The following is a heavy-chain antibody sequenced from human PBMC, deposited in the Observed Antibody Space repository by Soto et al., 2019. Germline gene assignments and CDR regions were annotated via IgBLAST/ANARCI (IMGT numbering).Heavy chain of an antibody. CDR2: INSEGTGT. CDR3: ANIRGYSGYDAPISYLYGMDV. CDR1: GFTFSSYA. V-gene: IGHV3-64*04. J-gene: IGHJ6*02. Sequence: GGSLRLSCSASGFTFSSYAMHWVRQAPGKGLEYVSAINSEGTGTYYADSVKGRFTISRDNAKSTLYLQMNSLRAEDTGVYYCANIRGYSGYDAPISYLYGMDVWGQGTTVTVSS. D-gene: IGHD5-12*01.